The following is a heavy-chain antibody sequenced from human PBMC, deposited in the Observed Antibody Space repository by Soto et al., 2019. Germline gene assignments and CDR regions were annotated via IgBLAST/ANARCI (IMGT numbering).Heavy chain of an antibody. CDR2: MNPNSGNT. CDR1: GYTFTSYD. CDR3: ARERTGTTSMDV. J-gene: IGHJ6*02. Sequence: QVQLVQSGAEVKKPGASVKVSCKASGYTFTSYDINWVRQATGQGLEWMGWMNPNSGNTGYAQKFQGRVTMTRITSRSTAYMELSSLRSEDTAVYYCARERTGTTSMDVWGQGTTVTVSS. D-gene: IGHD1-1*01. V-gene: IGHV1-8*01.